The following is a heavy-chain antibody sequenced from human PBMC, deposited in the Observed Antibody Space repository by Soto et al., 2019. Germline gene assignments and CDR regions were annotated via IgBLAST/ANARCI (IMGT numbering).Heavy chain of an antibody. D-gene: IGHD3-22*01. Sequence: ESLKISCKGSGYSFTSYWNGWVRQMPGKGLEWMGIIYPGDSDTRYSPSFQGQVTISADKSISTAYLQWSSLKASDTAMYYCAAPYYDSSGYHGSFDYWGQGTLVTVS. CDR1: GYSFTSYW. V-gene: IGHV5-51*01. CDR2: IYPGDSDT. CDR3: AAPYYDSSGYHGSFDY. J-gene: IGHJ4*02.